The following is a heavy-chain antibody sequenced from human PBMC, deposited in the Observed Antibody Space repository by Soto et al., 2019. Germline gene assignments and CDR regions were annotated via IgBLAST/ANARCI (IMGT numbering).Heavy chain of an antibody. CDR1: GFTFSNNA. V-gene: IGHV3-30-3*01. J-gene: IGHJ6*02. CDR2: ISYDGSNK. Sequence: QVQLVESGGGVVQPGRSLRLSCAASGFTFSNNAMDLVRQAPGKGQEWVAVISYDGSNKYIAESVKGRFTISRANSKNTLFLQMNSLRAEDTAVYYCAIGTTTSAFSAMDVWGQGTRVTVSS. D-gene: IGHD1-1*01. CDR3: AIGTTTSAFSAMDV.